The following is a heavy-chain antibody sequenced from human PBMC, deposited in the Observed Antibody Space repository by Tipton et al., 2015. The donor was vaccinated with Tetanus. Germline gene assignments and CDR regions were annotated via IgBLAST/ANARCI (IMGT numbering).Heavy chain of an antibody. Sequence: QVQLVQSGAEVKKPGASVKVSCKASGYTFTSYVIHWVRQAPGQRLEWMGWINAGNGYTQYSQKFQGRVTITRDTSASTAYMELSSLRSEDTAVYYCATLAAGTVPNYYYYMDVWGKGTTVTVSS. J-gene: IGHJ6*03. CDR3: ATLAAGTVPNYYYYMDV. V-gene: IGHV1-3*01. D-gene: IGHD6-13*01. CDR2: INAGNGYT. CDR1: GYTFTSYV.